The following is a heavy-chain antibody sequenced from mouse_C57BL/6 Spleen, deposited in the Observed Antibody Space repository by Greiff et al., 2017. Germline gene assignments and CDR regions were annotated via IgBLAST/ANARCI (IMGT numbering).Heavy chain of an antibody. J-gene: IGHJ2*01. CDR2: IDPETGST. D-gene: IGHD2-13*01. CDR3: ETGGDGY. CDR1: GYTFTDYE. Sequence: QVQLQQSGAELVRPGASVTLSCKASGYTFTDYEMHWVKQTPVHGLEWIGAIDPETGSTAYNQKFKGKVKLTADKSSSTAYMELRSLTSEDSAVYYCETGGDGYWGQGTTLTVSS. V-gene: IGHV1-15*01.